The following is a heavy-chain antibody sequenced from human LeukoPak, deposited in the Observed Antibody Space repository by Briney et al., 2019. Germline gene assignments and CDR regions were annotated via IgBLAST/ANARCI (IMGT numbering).Heavy chain of an antibody. CDR3: ARRGYSSGWYYFDY. CDR2: TYDSGRT. D-gene: IGHD6-19*01. CDR1: PASFRSGGYY. V-gene: IGHV4-31*03. Sequence: SETLSLTCSVSPASFRSGGYYWSWVRRVPGEGLEWIGYTYDSGRTFYSPSLRSRVTISEDASKNQFSLRLTSVTAADTGVYYCARRGYSSGWYYFDYWGQGTLVTVSS. J-gene: IGHJ4*02.